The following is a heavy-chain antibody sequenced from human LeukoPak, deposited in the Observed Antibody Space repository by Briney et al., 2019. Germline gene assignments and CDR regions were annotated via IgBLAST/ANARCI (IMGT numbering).Heavy chain of an antibody. CDR1: GVSIGGYY. D-gene: IGHD6-25*01. CDR2: THHSGTT. J-gene: IGHJ3*02. CDR3: ARHSADRAFDI. V-gene: IGHV4-59*08. Sequence: SETLSLTCTVSGVSIGGYYWSWLRQPPGKGLEWLGYTHHSGTTNYNPSVGSRLTTSVNTPRKQVSLKLRSVTAADTAVYYCARHSADRAFDIWGQGTMVTVSS.